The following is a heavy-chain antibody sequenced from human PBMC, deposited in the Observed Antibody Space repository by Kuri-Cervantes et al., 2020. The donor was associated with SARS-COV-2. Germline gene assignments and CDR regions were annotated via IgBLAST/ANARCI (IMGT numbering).Heavy chain of an antibody. Sequence: ASVKVSCKASGFTFTSSAMQWVRQASGQGLEWMGWMNPDTGNSGYAQNFRGRVTMTRDTSTSTAYMELSRLRSDDTAVYYCAKRYCSSTSCHSYYYYMDVWGKGTTVTVSS. CDR3: AKRYCSSTSCHSYYYYMDV. V-gene: IGHV1-8*02. D-gene: IGHD2-2*01. J-gene: IGHJ6*03. CDR2: MNPDTGNS. CDR1: GFTFTSSA.